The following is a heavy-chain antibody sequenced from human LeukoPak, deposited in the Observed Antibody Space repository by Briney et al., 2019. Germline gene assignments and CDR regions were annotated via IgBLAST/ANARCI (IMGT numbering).Heavy chain of an antibody. V-gene: IGHV3-21*01. CDR2: ITGTSSYI. CDR3: ARDLSGVTGYTYGRGIDY. Sequence: GGSLRLSCAASGFIFSTYTMNWIRQAPGKGLEWVSSITGTSSYIYYADSVKGRFTISRDNAKTSLYLQMNSLRAEDTAVYYCARDLSGVTGYTYGRGIDYWGQGTLVTVSS. D-gene: IGHD5-18*01. CDR1: GFIFSTYT. J-gene: IGHJ4*02.